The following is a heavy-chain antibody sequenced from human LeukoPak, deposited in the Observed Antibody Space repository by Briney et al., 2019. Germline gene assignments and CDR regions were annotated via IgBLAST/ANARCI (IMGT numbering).Heavy chain of an antibody. J-gene: IGHJ4*02. V-gene: IGHV4-38-2*02. D-gene: IGHD1-14*01. CDR2: IYHSGST. CDR3: ARTWNHVLDY. CDR1: GYSISSGYY. Sequence: SETLSLTCNVSGYSISSGYYWGWIRQPPGKGLEWIGSIYHSGSTYYNPSLKSRVTISVDTSKNQLSLMLSSVTAADTAVYYCARTWNHVLDYWGQGTLVTVSS.